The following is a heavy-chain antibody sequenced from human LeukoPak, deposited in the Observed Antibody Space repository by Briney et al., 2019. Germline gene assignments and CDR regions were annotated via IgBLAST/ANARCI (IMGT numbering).Heavy chain of an antibody. CDR2: ISSSGTTI. V-gene: IGHV3-48*03. D-gene: IGHD5/OR15-5a*01. Sequence: PGGSLRLSCGASGFTFSSYEMNWVRQAPGKGLEWVSYISSSGTTIYYADSVKGRFTISRDNAKNSLYLQMNSLRAEDTAVYYCARSTQLDYWDQGTLVTVSS. J-gene: IGHJ4*02. CDR3: ARSTQLDY. CDR1: GFTFSSYE.